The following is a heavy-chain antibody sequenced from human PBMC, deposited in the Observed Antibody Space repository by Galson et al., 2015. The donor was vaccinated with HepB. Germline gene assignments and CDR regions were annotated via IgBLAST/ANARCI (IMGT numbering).Heavy chain of an antibody. V-gene: IGHV4-59*01. CDR1: GGSISSYY. CDR3: ARQDYYGSGSYTAFDY. J-gene: IGHJ4*02. D-gene: IGHD3-10*01. Sequence: ETLSLTCTVSGGSISSYYWSWIRQPPGKGLEWIGYIYYSGSTNYNPSLKSRVTISVDTSKNQFSLKLSSVTAADTAVYYCARQDYYGSGSYTAFDYWGQGTLVTVSS. CDR2: IYYSGST.